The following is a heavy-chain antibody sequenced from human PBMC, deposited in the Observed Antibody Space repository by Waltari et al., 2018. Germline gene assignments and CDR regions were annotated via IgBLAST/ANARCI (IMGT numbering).Heavy chain of an antibody. D-gene: IGHD2-21*02. CDR2: MNPNSGNT. J-gene: IGHJ4*02. CDR1: GYTFTSYD. Sequence: QVQLVQSGAEVKKPGASVKVSCKASGYTFTSYDINWVRQATGQGLEWMGWMNPNSGNTGYVQKFQGRVTITADTSTDTAYMELSSLRSEDTAVYYCATSDSPEVINFDYWGQGTLVTVSS. V-gene: IGHV1-8*01. CDR3: ATSDSPEVINFDY.